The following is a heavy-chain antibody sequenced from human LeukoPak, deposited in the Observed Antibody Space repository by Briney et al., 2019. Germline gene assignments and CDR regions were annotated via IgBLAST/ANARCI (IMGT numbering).Heavy chain of an antibody. D-gene: IGHD3-3*01. CDR3: ARDWRDYDFWSFFSAEYFQH. CDR1: GFTFSSYA. V-gene: IGHV3-30-3*01. J-gene: IGHJ1*01. Sequence: GGSLRLSCAASGFTFSSYAMHWVRQAPGKGLEWVAVISYDGSNKYYADSVKGRFTISRDNSKNTLYLQMNSLRAEDTAVYYCARDWRDYDFWSFFSAEYFQHWGQGTLVTVSS. CDR2: ISYDGSNK.